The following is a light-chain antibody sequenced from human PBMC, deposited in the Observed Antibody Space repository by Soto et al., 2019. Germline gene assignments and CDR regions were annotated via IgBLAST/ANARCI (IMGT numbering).Light chain of an antibody. CDR1: QRISSY. Sequence: DIQMTQSPSSLSASVGDRVTITCRASQRISSYLNWYQQKPGKAPKILIYGASTLQSRVPSRFSGSGSGTDFTLTISSLQPEDFATYYCQQSYSTPYTFGRGTKLEIK. J-gene: IGKJ2*01. CDR3: QQSYSTPYT. V-gene: IGKV1-39*01. CDR2: GAS.